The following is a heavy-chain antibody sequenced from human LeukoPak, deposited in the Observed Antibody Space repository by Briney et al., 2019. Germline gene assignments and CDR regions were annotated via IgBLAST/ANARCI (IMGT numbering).Heavy chain of an antibody. J-gene: IGHJ2*01. Sequence: GGSLRLSCAASGFTFSSYGMSWVRQAPGKGLEWVSVISGSGGSTYYADSVKGRFTISRDNSKNTLYLQMNSLRAEDTPVYYCSYSSTSIPYWYFDLWGRGTLVTVSS. CDR2: ISGSGGST. CDR1: GFTFSSYG. D-gene: IGHD6-13*01. V-gene: IGHV3-23*01. CDR3: SYSSTSIPYWYFDL.